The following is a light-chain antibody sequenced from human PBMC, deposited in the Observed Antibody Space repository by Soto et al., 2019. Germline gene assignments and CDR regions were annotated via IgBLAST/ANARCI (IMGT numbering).Light chain of an antibody. CDR1: ESVRTW. Sequence: DIQMTQSPPFLSASVGDRVTISCRASESVRTWVAWYQQKPGKAPKLLINKASELESGVPPRFSGSGSGTEFTLTIASLQPDDFATYYCQQYNRHPTFGQGTKVDIK. J-gene: IGKJ1*01. CDR3: QQYNRHPT. CDR2: KAS. V-gene: IGKV1-5*03.